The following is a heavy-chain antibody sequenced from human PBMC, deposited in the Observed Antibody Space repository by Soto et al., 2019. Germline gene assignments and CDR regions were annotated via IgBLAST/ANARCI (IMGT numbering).Heavy chain of an antibody. V-gene: IGHV2-5*02. J-gene: IGHJ4*02. Sequence: PTLVNPTQTLTLTCTISGFSLSTSGVGVGWIRQPPGKSLEWLALIYWDDVQRYSPSLKTRLTITKDTSRSQVVLTMTNMDPVDTATYYCAHSPCSGGTCYLFDYWGQGTLVTVSS. CDR1: GFSLSTSGVG. CDR3: AHSPCSGGTCYLFDY. CDR2: IYWDDVQ. D-gene: IGHD2-15*01.